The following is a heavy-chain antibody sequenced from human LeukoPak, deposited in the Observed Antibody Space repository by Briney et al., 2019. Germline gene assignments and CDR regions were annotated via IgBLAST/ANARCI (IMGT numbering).Heavy chain of an antibody. J-gene: IGHJ5*02. D-gene: IGHD3-10*01. Sequence: PSETLSLTCTVSGGSINSGSYYWSWIRQPAGKELEWIGRIYTSGSTTYNPSLKSRVTISVDTSKKQFSLNLTSVTAADTAVYYCARELWFGELLYRINWFDPWGQGTLVTVSS. V-gene: IGHV4-61*02. CDR2: IYTSGST. CDR1: GGSINSGSYY. CDR3: ARELWFGELLYRINWFDP.